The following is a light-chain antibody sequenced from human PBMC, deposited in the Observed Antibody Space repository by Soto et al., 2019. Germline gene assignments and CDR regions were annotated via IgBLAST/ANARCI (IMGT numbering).Light chain of an antibody. CDR2: SHN. CDR3: ASWDDNVNPFYV. CDR1: SSDIGRNT. J-gene: IGLJ1*01. V-gene: IGLV1-44*01. Sequence: QSVLTQPPSASGTPGQRITISCSGSSSDIGRNTVNWYQQLPGTAPKLLIYSHNQRPSGVPDRFSGPKSGTTASLAISGLQSEDEADYYCASWDDNVNPFYVFGPGTKVTVL.